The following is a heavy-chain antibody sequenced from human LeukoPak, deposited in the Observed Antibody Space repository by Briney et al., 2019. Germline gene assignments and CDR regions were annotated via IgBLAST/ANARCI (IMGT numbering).Heavy chain of an antibody. Sequence: PSETLSLTCAVSGYSISSGYYWGWIRQPPGKGREGMGSIYHSGSTYYNPSLKSRVTISVGTSKNQFSLKLSSVTAADTAVYYCARGAEGYSSSWYFDYWGQGTLVTVSS. CDR2: IYHSGST. V-gene: IGHV4-38-2*01. CDR1: GYSISSGYY. J-gene: IGHJ4*02. CDR3: ARGAEGYSSSWYFDY. D-gene: IGHD6-13*01.